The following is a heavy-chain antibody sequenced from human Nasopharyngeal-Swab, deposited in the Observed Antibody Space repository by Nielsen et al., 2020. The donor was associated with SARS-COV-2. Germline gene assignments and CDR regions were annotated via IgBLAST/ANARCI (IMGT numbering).Heavy chain of an antibody. D-gene: IGHD2-15*01. Sequence: VRQAPGEGLEWVAVIPYDGSNKYYADSVKGRFTISRDNSKNTLYLQMNSLRAEDTAVYYCARDGLDCSGGSCYSWAYYYYGMDVWGQGTTVTVSS. CDR3: ARDGLDCSGGSCYSWAYYYYGMDV. V-gene: IGHV3-30*03. CDR2: IPYDGSNK. J-gene: IGHJ6*02.